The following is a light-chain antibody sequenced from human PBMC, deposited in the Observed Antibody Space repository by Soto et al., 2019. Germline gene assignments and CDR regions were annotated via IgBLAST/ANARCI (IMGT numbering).Light chain of an antibody. V-gene: IGKV1-39*01. CDR1: QSISTY. CDR2: AAS. Sequence: DIQMTQSPSSLSASVGDRVTITCRASQSISTYLNWYQQKPGKAPKLLIYAASSSQSGVPSRFSGCRSGTDFTLTISSLQPEDFATYYWQQSYSIPRTVGQGTKLDSK. J-gene: IGKJ2*01. CDR3: QQSYSIPRT.